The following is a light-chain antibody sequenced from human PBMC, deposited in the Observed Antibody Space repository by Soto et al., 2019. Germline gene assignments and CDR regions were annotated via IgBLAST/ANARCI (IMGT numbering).Light chain of an antibody. CDR3: LLCYGGAWV. J-gene: IGLJ3*02. V-gene: IGLV7-43*01. CDR2: STS. Sequence: QAVVTQEPSLTVSPGGTVTLTCASSTGAVTRGYYPSWFQQKPGQAPRALIYSTSNKPSWTTTRFSGSLLGGKAALTLSGVQPEDEAEYYCLLCYGGAWVFGGGTKLTVL. CDR1: TGAVTRGYY.